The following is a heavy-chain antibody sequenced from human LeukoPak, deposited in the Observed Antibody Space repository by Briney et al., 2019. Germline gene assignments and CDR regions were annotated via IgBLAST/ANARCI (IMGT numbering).Heavy chain of an antibody. CDR2: IYYSGST. D-gene: IGHD3-22*01. Sequence: SGTLSLTCTVSGGSISSYYWSWIRQPPGKGLEWIGYIYYSGSTNHNPSLKSRVTISVDTSKNQFSLKLSSVTAADTAVYYCARVYYYDSSDLYFDPWGQGTLVTVSS. V-gene: IGHV4-59*08. CDR1: GGSISSYY. J-gene: IGHJ5*02. CDR3: ARVYYYDSSDLYFDP.